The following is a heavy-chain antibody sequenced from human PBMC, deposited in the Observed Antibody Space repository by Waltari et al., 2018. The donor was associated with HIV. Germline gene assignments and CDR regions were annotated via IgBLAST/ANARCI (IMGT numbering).Heavy chain of an antibody. D-gene: IGHD3-10*01. V-gene: IGHV4-39*07. CDR2: IYYSGST. Sequence: QLQLQESGPGLVKPSETLSLTCTVSGGSISSSSYYWGWIRQPPGKGLEWIGSIYYSGSTYYNPSLKSRVTISVDTSKNQFSLKLSSVTAADTAGYYCARDTGRGVITNYYYYYGMDVWGQGTTVTVSS. J-gene: IGHJ6*02. CDR3: ARDTGRGVITNYYYYYGMDV. CDR1: GGSISSSSYY.